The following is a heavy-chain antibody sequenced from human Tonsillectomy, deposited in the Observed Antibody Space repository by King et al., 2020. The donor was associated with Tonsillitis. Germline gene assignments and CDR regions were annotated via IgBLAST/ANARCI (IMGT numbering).Heavy chain of an antibody. Sequence: QLVQSGGGVVQPGRSLRLSCAASGFTFSTSGMHWVRQAPGKGLEWVAVIWYDGKNEYYTDSVKGRFTISRDNSKNTGYLQMNSLTVEDTAVYYCARADFWYPFDIWGQGTMVTVSS. CDR2: IWYDGKNE. V-gene: IGHV3-33*01. D-gene: IGHD3/OR15-3a*01. CDR3: ARADFWYPFDI. J-gene: IGHJ3*02. CDR1: GFTFSTSG.